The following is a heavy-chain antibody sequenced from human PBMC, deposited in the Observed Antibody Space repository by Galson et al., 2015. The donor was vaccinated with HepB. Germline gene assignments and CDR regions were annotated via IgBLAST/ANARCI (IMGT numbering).Heavy chain of an antibody. V-gene: IGHV1-2*06. CDR2: INPNSGGT. D-gene: IGHD4-17*01. CDR3: ARDRLQTYGDYAGWFDP. CDR1: GYTFTGYY. Sequence: SVKVSCKASGYTFTGYYMHWVRQAPGQGLEWMGRINPNSGGTNYAQKFQGRVTMTRDTSISTAYMELSRLRSDDTAVYYCARDRLQTYGDYAGWFDPWGQGTLVTVSS. J-gene: IGHJ5*02.